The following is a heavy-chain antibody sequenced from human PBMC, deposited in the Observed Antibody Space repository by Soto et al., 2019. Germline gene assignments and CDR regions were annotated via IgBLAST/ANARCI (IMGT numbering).Heavy chain of an antibody. Sequence: QVQLEESGGGVVQPGRSLRLSCSASGFIFSSYGMHWVRQAPGKGLEWVAALSYDGSNEYYADSLKGRFTISRDNSDNTLFLQMNSLKCEDTAVNYCVKDQGVGADAFHPWGQGTMVTVS. D-gene: IGHD2-8*01. CDR3: VKDQGVGADAFHP. CDR2: LSYDGSNE. V-gene: IGHV3-30*18. J-gene: IGHJ3*01. CDR1: GFIFSSYG.